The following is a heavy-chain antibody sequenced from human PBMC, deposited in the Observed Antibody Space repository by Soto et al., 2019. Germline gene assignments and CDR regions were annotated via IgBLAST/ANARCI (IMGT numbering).Heavy chain of an antibody. CDR1: GLTFSDYY. CDR2: ISSSSSYT. V-gene: IGHV3-11*06. D-gene: IGHD3-10*01. Sequence: PGGSLRLSCAASGLTFSDYYMSWIRQAPGKGLEWVSYISSSSSYTNYADSVKGRFTISRDNAKNSLYLQMNSLRAEDTAVYYCAVNRGAFDYWGQGTLVTVSS. CDR3: AVNRGAFDY. J-gene: IGHJ4*02.